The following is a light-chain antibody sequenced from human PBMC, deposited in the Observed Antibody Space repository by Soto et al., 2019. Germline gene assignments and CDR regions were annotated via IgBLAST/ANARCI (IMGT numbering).Light chain of an antibody. CDR3: QQYSA. CDR2: GAS. J-gene: IGKJ2*01. V-gene: IGKV3-20*01. CDR1: QSVSSSY. Sequence: EIVLTQSPGTLSLSPGERATLSCRASQSVSSSYLAWYQQKPGQAPRLLIYGASSRATGIPDRFSGSGSGTDITLTISRLEPEDFAVYYCQQYSAFGQGTKLEIK.